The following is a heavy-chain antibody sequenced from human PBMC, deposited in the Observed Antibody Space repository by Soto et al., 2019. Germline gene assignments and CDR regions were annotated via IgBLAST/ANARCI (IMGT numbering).Heavy chain of an antibody. CDR3: AKMASDEDFTNNAFDI. CDR1: GGSISSYY. V-gene: IGHV4-59*08. Sequence: QVQLQESGPGLVKPSETLSLTCTASGGSISSYYRSWMRQPPGKGLEWIGHIYYSGSANYNPSLKSRVTISLDTSKNQFSLKLRSVTAADTAVYYCAKMASDEDFTNNAFDIWGQGTMVSVSS. D-gene: IGHD5-12*01. CDR2: IYYSGSA. J-gene: IGHJ3*02.